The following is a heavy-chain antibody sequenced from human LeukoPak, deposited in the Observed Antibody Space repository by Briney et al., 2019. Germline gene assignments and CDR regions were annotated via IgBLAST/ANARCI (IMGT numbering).Heavy chain of an antibody. CDR1: GGSISSSSYY. Sequence: SETLSLTCTVSGGSISSSSYYWGWIRQPPGKGLEWIGSIYYSGSTYYNPSLKSRVTISVDTSKNQFSLKLSSVTAADTAVYYCARITYYYDSSGYYYASYFDYWGQGTLVTVSS. CDR3: ARITYYYDSSGYYYASYFDY. V-gene: IGHV4-39*07. CDR2: IYYSGST. J-gene: IGHJ4*02. D-gene: IGHD3-22*01.